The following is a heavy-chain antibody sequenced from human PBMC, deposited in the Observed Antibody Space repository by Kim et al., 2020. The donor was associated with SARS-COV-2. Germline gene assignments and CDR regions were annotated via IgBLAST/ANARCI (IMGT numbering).Heavy chain of an antibody. D-gene: IGHD1-26*01. Sequence: YADSVKGRFTISRYNSKNTLFLQRHSLRADDTAIYYCAKGYSENSPPFNYWGQGTLVTVSS. CDR3: AKGYSENSPPFNY. J-gene: IGHJ4*02. V-gene: IGHV3-23*01.